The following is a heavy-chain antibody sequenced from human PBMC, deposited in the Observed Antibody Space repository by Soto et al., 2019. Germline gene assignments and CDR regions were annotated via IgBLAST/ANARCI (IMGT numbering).Heavy chain of an antibody. CDR2: IYNSKT. CDR3: ARGRYGSGSYYGGIDY. V-gene: IGHV4-31*03. CDR1: GGSVSSGDYY. Sequence: QVQLRESGPGLVKPSQTLSLTCSVSGGSVSSGDYYWSWIRQLPGRGLEWIGYIYNSKTYYNPSLKSRVPISADNSKNQCALKLTSVTAADTAVFYCARGRYGSGSYYGGIDYWGQGTLVTVAS. J-gene: IGHJ4*02. D-gene: IGHD3-10*01.